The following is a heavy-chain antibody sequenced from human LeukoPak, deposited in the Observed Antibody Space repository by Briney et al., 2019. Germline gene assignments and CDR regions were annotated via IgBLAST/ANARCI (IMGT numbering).Heavy chain of an antibody. CDR1: GGSFSTYY. J-gene: IGHJ4*02. D-gene: IGHD3-16*01. CDR3: ARAVISFGAAVAKGFDC. Sequence: PSETLSLTCTVSGGSFSTYYWSWIRQPPGKGLEWIGYIYYSGSTDYNPSLKSRVTMSLDTSKNQFSLKLGSVTAADTALYYCARAVISFGAAVAKGFDCWGQGTLVTVSS. CDR2: IYYSGST. V-gene: IGHV4-59*01.